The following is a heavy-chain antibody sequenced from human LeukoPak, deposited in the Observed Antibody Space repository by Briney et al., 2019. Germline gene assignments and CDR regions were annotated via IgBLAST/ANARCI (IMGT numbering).Heavy chain of an antibody. CDR3: ARGPYYYDSFDY. V-gene: IGHV4-59*01. CDR2: IYYSGST. Sequence: SETLSLTCTVSGGSISSYYWSWIRQPPGKGLEWIGYIYYSGSTNYNPSLKSRVTISVDTSKNQFPLKLSSVTAADTAVYYCARGPYYYDSFDYWGQGTLVTVSS. D-gene: IGHD3-22*01. J-gene: IGHJ4*02. CDR1: GGSISSYY.